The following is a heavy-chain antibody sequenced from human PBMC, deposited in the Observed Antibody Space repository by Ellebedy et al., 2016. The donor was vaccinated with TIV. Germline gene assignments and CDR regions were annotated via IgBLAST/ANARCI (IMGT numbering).Heavy chain of an antibody. Sequence: ASVKVSCXVSGYTLTELSMHWVRQAPGKGLEWMGGFDPEDGETIYAQKFQGRVTMTEDTSTDTAYMELSNLRSEDTALYFCARTRRRDGYNDDALDIWGQGTMVTVSS. D-gene: IGHD5-24*01. J-gene: IGHJ3*02. CDR3: ARTRRRDGYNDDALDI. CDR2: FDPEDGET. V-gene: IGHV1-24*01. CDR1: GYTLTELS.